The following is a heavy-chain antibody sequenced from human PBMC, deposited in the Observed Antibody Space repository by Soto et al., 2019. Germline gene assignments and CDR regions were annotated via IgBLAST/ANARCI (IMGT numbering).Heavy chain of an antibody. CDR1: GFTFGSYA. CDR3: AKSPPAFVVVVAATVAEYFQH. CDR2: ISGSGGST. V-gene: IGHV3-23*01. D-gene: IGHD2-15*01. J-gene: IGHJ1*01. Sequence: PGGSLRLSCAASGFTFGSYAMSWVRQAPGKGLEWVSAISGSGGSTYYADSVKGRFTISRDNSKNTLYLQMNSLRAEDTAVYYCAKSPPAFVVVVAATVAEYFQHWGQGTLVTVSS.